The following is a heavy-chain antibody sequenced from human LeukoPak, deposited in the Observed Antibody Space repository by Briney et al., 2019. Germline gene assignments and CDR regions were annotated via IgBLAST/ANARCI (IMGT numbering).Heavy chain of an antibody. Sequence: SETLSLTCAVYGGSFSGYYWSWIRQPPGKGLEWIGEINHSGSTNYNPSLKSRVTISVDTSKNQFSLKLSSVTAADTAVYYCARRRATMVRGAPYYFDYWGQGTLVTDSS. CDR2: INHSGST. V-gene: IGHV4-34*01. CDR3: ARRRATMVRGAPYYFDY. J-gene: IGHJ4*02. D-gene: IGHD3-10*01. CDR1: GGSFSGYY.